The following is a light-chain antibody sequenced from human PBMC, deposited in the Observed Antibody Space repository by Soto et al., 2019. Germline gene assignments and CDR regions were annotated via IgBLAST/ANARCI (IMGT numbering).Light chain of an antibody. Sequence: ALTQPASVSGSPGQSITVSCTGTSSDLGAYTYVSWYQQHPGKAPKLIIHDVSNRPSGVSNRFSGSKSGNSASLTISGLQAEDEADYYCSSYTSSGTYVFGSGTKV. V-gene: IGLV2-14*03. CDR2: DVS. CDR1: SSDLGAYTY. CDR3: SSYTSSGTYV. J-gene: IGLJ1*01.